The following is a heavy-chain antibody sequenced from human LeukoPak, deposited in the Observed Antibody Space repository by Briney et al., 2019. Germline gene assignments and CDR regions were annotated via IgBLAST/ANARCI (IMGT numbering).Heavy chain of an antibody. CDR1: GFTVSSNY. Sequence: GGSLRLSCAASGFTVSSNYMSWVRQAPGKGLEWVSVIYSGGSTYYADSVKGRFTISRDNSKNTLYLQMNSLRAEDTAVYYCASLSRPTGNWFDPWGQGTLVTVSS. D-gene: IGHD4-17*01. V-gene: IGHV3-53*01. CDR2: IYSGGST. J-gene: IGHJ5*02. CDR3: ASLSRPTGNWFDP.